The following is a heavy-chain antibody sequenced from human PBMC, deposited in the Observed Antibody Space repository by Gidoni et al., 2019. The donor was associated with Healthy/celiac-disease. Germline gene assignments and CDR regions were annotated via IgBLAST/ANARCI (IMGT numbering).Heavy chain of an antibody. D-gene: IGHD1-7*01. V-gene: IGHV3-23*01. CDR1: GFTFSSYA. Sequence: EVQLLASGGGLVQPGGSLRLSCSAAGFTFSSYAMSWVRQAPGKGLEWVSAISGSGGSTYYADSVKGRFTISRDNSKNTLYLQMNSLRAEDTAVYYCAKAGSITGTTFVDYWGQGTLVTVSS. J-gene: IGHJ4*02. CDR3: AKAGSITGTTFVDY. CDR2: ISGSGGST.